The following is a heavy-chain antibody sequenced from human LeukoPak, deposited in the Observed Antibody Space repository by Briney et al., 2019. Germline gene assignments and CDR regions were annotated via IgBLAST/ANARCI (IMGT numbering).Heavy chain of an antibody. CDR3: ARGGPGNGYDYFDY. CDR2: IIPIFGTA. D-gene: IGHD5-12*01. CDR1: GYTFTSYG. V-gene: IGHV1-69*13. J-gene: IGHJ4*02. Sequence: GASVKVSCKASGYTFTSYGINWVRQAPGQGLEWMGGIIPIFGTANYAQKFQGRVTITADESTSTAYMELSSLRSEDTAVYYCARGGPGNGYDYFDYWGQGTLVTVSS.